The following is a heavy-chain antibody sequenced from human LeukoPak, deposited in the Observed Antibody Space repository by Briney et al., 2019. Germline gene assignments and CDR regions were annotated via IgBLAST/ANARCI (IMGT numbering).Heavy chain of an antibody. Sequence: ASVKVSCKASGGTFSSYAISWVRQAPGQGLEWRGGIIPIFGTANYAQKFQGRVTMTRNTSISTAYMELSSLRSEDTAVYYCARGFSSGPWSADYWGQGTLVTVSS. V-gene: IGHV1-69*05. CDR1: GGTFSSYA. J-gene: IGHJ4*02. CDR2: IIPIFGTA. CDR3: ARGFSSGPWSADY. D-gene: IGHD4/OR15-4a*01.